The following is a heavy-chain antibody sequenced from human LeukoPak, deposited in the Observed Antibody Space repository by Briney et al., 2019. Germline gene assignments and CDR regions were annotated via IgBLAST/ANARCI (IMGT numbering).Heavy chain of an antibody. Sequence: GESLRISCQCSGYSFSNLWIGWVRQLPGKGLEWMGVIFPGDSDTRYSPSFQGQVTISADKSISTTYLQWSSLKASDTAVYYCARHVTTRGSYYDSSRYYYSDYWGQGTLVTVSS. J-gene: IGHJ4*02. V-gene: IGHV5-51*01. CDR2: IFPGDSDT. CDR3: ARHVTTRGSYYDSSRYYYSDY. D-gene: IGHD3-22*01. CDR1: GYSFSNLW.